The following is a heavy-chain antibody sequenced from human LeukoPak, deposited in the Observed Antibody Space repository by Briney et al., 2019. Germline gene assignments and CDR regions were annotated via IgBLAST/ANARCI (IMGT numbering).Heavy chain of an antibody. CDR2: ISSSSSYI. CDR3: ARDLTSYYYDSSSYYPFDY. J-gene: IGHJ4*02. D-gene: IGHD3-22*01. CDR1: GFTFSSYS. Sequence: PGGSLRLSCAASGFTFSSYSMNWVRQAPGKGLEWVSSISSSSSYIYYADSVKGRFTISRDNAKNSLYLQMNSLRAEDTAVYYCARDLTSYYYDSSSYYPFDYWGQGTLVTVSS. V-gene: IGHV3-21*01.